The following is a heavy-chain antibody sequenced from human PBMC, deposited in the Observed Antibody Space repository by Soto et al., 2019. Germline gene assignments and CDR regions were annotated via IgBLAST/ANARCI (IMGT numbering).Heavy chain of an antibody. V-gene: IGHV3-23*01. CDR2: INSGGRT. CDR3: AKDLRPDGVWDFDY. Sequence: GGSLRLSCASSGFTFSSYTMNWVRQAPGKGLEWVSGINSGGRTYYADSVKGRFTISRDDSKNTLYLQIISLRAEDTAVYYCAKDLRPDGVWDFDYWGQGTLVTVSS. CDR1: GFTFSSYT. D-gene: IGHD4-17*01. J-gene: IGHJ4*02.